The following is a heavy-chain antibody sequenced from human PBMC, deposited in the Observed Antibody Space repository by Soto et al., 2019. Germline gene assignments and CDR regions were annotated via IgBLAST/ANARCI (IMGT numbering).Heavy chain of an antibody. J-gene: IGHJ4*02. D-gene: IGHD2-15*01. CDR3: ARRYGGSIDY. Sequence: HVQLQESGPGLVKPSETLSLTCTVSGGSISSYYWSWIRQPPGKGLEWIGYIYYSGSTNYNPSLKRRVTISVDTSKNQFSLKLSSVTAADTAVYYCARRYGGSIDYWGQGTLVTVSS. CDR1: GGSISSYY. CDR2: IYYSGST. V-gene: IGHV4-59*08.